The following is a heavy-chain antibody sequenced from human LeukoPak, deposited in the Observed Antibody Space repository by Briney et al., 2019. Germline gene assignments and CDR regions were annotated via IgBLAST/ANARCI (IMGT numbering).Heavy chain of an antibody. J-gene: IGHJ3*02. CDR2: IYYSGST. CDR3: ASDSSGYAFDI. CDR1: GGSISSSSYY. Sequence: PSETLSVTCTVSGGSISSSSYYWGWIRQPPGKGLEWIGSIYYSGSTYYNPSLKSRVTISVDTSKNQFSLKLSSVTAADTAVYYCASDSSGYAFDIWGQGTMVTVSS. D-gene: IGHD3-22*01. V-gene: IGHV4-39*07.